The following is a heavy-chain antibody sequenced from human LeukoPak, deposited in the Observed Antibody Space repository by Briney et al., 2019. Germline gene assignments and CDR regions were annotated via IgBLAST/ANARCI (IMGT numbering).Heavy chain of an antibody. CDR2: ISTYNGNT. CDR3: ARDYRTGFDY. Sequence: ASVRVSCKASGYTFTSYGISWVRQAPGQGLEWLGWISTYNGNTHYAQKLQGRVTMTTDTSTTTAYMELRSLRSDDTAVYYCARDYRTGFDYWGQGTLVTVSS. D-gene: IGHD7-27*01. CDR1: GYTFTSYG. V-gene: IGHV1-18*01. J-gene: IGHJ4*02.